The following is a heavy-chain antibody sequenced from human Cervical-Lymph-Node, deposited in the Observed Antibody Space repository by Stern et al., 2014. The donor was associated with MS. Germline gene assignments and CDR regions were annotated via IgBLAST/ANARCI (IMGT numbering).Heavy chain of an antibody. CDR2: ISSVGS. D-gene: IGHD1-26*01. J-gene: IGHJ6*02. Sequence: EVQLVDSGGGLVQPRGSLRLSCAASGFTFSSYSMNWVRQAPGKGLEWVSSISSVGSFYAESVQGRFTISRDNAKDSLFLQMNSLRVDDTAVYYCAREPQGGAWYYGMDVWGQGTTVTVSS. CDR3: AREPQGGAWYYGMDV. V-gene: IGHV3-48*04. CDR1: GFTFSSYS.